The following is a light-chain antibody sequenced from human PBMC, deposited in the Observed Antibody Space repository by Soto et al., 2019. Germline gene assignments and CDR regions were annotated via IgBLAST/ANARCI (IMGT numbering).Light chain of an antibody. V-gene: IGLV2-14*03. Sequence: QSALTQPASVSGSPGQSITISCTGTSSDVGGYNYVSWYQQHPGKAPKLMIYDVSKRPSGVSNRFSGSKSGNTASLTISGLQAEDEADHYCSSYTSGNTLVLFGGGTKLTVL. CDR3: SSYTSGNTLVL. J-gene: IGLJ2*01. CDR2: DVS. CDR1: SSDVGGYNY.